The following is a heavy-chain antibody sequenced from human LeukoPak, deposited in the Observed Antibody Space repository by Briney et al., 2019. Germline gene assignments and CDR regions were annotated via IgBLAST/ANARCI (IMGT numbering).Heavy chain of an antibody. D-gene: IGHD4-17*01. J-gene: IGHJ4*02. Sequence: ASVKVSCKASGYTFTSYGISWVRQAPGQGLEWMGWINPYNGNTNYAQNLQGRVTMTTDTSTSTAYMELRSLRSDDTAVYYCARTNNYGDYDDYWGQGTLVTVSS. CDR2: INPYNGNT. CDR1: GYTFTSYG. V-gene: IGHV1-18*01. CDR3: ARTNNYGDYDDY.